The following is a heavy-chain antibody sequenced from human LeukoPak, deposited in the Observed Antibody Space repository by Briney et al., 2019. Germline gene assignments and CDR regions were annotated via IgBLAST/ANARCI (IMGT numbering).Heavy chain of an antibody. V-gene: IGHV4-39*07. Sequence: SETLSLTCTVSGGSISSSSYYWGWIRQPPGKGLEWIGSIYYSGSTNYNPSLKSRVTISVDTSKNQFSLKLSSVTAADTAVYYCARSSSHYYYYGMDVWGQGTTVTVSS. J-gene: IGHJ6*02. D-gene: IGHD1-1*01. CDR1: GGSISSSSYY. CDR2: IYYSGST. CDR3: ARSSSHYYYYGMDV.